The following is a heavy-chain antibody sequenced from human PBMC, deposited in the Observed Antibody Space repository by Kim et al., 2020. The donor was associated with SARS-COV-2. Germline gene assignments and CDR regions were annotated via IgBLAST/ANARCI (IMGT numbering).Heavy chain of an antibody. CDR3: ARAVNVLLGPTD. V-gene: IGHV3-30*04. CDR2: ISYDGSNK. D-gene: IGHD3-10*01. Sequence: GGSLRLSCAASGFTFSSYAMHWVRQAPGKGLEWVAVISYDGSNKYYADSVKGRFTISRDNSKNTLYLQMNSLRAEDTAVYYCARAVNVLLGPTDWGQGTL. CDR1: GFTFSSYA. J-gene: IGHJ4*02.